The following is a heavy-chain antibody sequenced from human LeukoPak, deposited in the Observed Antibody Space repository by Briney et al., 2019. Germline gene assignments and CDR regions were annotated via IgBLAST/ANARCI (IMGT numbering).Heavy chain of an antibody. CDR3: ARYGSGNSFDY. CDR2: INSDGSSA. J-gene: IGHJ4*02. Sequence: PGGSLRLSCAASGFTFSYYWMHWVRQAPGKGLVWVSRINSDGSSASYADSVKGRFTISRDNSKNTLYLQMSSLRAEDTAVYYCARYGSGNSFDYWGQGTLVTVSS. CDR1: GFTFSYYW. V-gene: IGHV3-74*01. D-gene: IGHD3-10*01.